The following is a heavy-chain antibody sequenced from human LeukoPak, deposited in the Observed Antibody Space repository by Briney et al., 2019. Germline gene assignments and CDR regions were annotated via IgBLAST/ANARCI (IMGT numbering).Heavy chain of an antibody. J-gene: IGHJ4*02. V-gene: IGHV3-53*01. CDR2: IYSGDST. CDR3: ARLTVTTTSDYFDH. D-gene: IGHD4-17*01. CDR1: DLTVSSNY. Sequence: GGSLRLSCAASDLTVSSNYMSWVRQAPGKGLQCVSLIYSGDSTYYADSVKGRFTISRDKSKNTLSLQMNSLRAEDTAVYYCARLTVTTTSDYFDHWGQGTLVTVSP.